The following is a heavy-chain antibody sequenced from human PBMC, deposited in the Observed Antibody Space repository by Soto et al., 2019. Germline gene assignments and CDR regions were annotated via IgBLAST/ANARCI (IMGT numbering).Heavy chain of an antibody. CDR3: ARGGTPYYDFWSGYSLFDY. D-gene: IGHD3-3*01. J-gene: IGHJ4*02. CDR2: ISSSSSYI. Sequence: EVQLVESGGGLVKPGGSLRLSCAASGFTFSSYSMNWVRQAPRKGLEWVSSISSSSSYIYYADSVKGRFTISRDNAKNSLYLQMNSLRAEDTAVYYCARGGTPYYDFWSGYSLFDYWGQGTLVTVSS. CDR1: GFTFSSYS. V-gene: IGHV3-21*01.